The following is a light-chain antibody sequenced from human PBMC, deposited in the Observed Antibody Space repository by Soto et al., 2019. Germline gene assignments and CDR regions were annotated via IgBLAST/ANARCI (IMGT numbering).Light chain of an antibody. CDR1: QTVSTY. CDR3: LQSYSTPMYT. CDR2: GAS. J-gene: IGKJ2*01. Sequence: DLPMTQSPSSLSASVGDRVTITCRASQTVSTYLSWYRQKAGKAPELLIFGASTLRSGVPSRFSGSGSGTDFTLTITGLQPEDFATYFCLQSYSTPMYTFGQGTKLKIK. V-gene: IGKV1-39*01.